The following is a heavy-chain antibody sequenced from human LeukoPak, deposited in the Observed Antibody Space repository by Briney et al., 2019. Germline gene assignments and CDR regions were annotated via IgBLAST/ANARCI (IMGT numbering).Heavy chain of an antibody. CDR1: GGSISSSSSYY. CDR2: IYYSGST. J-gene: IGHJ4*02. Sequence: SETLSLTCTVSGGSISSSSSYYWGWIRQPPGKGLEWIGSIYYSGSTYYNPSLKSRVTISVDTSKNQFSLKLSSVTAADTAVYYCARAWYSSSWYYFDYWGQGTLVTVSS. CDR3: ARAWYSSSWYYFDY. V-gene: IGHV4-39*07. D-gene: IGHD6-13*01.